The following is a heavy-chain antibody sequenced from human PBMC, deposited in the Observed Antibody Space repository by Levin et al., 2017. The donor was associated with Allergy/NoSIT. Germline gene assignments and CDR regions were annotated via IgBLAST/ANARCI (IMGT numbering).Heavy chain of an antibody. V-gene: IGHV3-48*04. D-gene: IGHD2-8*02. CDR1: GFTFETYG. CDR2: ISGSGSPT. CDR3: ARGLYDF. J-gene: IGHJ4*02. Sequence: PGESLKISCAASGFTFETYGMNWVRQAPGKGLEWVSHISGSGSPTYYADPVKGRFTISRDNAKKSLYLQMSSLRVEDTAVYYCARGLYDFWGQGALVTVSS.